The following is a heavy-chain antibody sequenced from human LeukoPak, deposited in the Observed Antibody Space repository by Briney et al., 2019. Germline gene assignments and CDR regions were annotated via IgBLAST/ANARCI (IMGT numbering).Heavy chain of an antibody. CDR2: ISGSGGST. D-gene: IGHD2-8*01. V-gene: IGHV3-23*01. CDR3: AKGEWTFDY. J-gene: IGHJ4*02. CDR1: GFTFSSHA. Sequence: GGSLRLSCAASGFTFSSHAMSWVRQAPGKGLQWVSAISGSGGSTYYADSVKGRFTISRDNSKNTVYLQMQSLRAEDTAVYYCAKGEWTFDYWGQGTLVTVSS.